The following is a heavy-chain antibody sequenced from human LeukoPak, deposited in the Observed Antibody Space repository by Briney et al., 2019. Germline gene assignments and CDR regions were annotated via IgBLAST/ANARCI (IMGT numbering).Heavy chain of an antibody. CDR1: GYTFTSYG. CDR3: ARDAIAAAGTSYYYMDV. J-gene: IGHJ6*03. V-gene: IGHV1-18*01. D-gene: IGHD6-13*01. Sequence: GASVKVSCKASGYTFTSYGISWVRQAPGQGLEWMGWISAYSGNTNYAQKFHDRVTMTTDTSTSTAYMELSSLRSEDTAVYYCARDAIAAAGTSYYYMDVWGKGTTVTISS. CDR2: ISAYSGNT.